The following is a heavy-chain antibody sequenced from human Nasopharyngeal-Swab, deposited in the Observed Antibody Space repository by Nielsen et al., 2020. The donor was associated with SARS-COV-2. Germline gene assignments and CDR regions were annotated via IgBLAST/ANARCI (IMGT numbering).Heavy chain of an antibody. Sequence: GGSLRLSCEVSGFIFDDYGMHWVRQAPGKGLEWVSYISWNSGNIVYADSVKARFTISRDNAKNSLFLQMNSLRPDDTAFYYCAKDLVGATGLDSWGQGTLVTVSS. CDR2: ISWNSGNI. CDR3: AKDLVGATGLDS. D-gene: IGHD1-26*01. J-gene: IGHJ4*02. V-gene: IGHV3-9*01. CDR1: GFIFDDYG.